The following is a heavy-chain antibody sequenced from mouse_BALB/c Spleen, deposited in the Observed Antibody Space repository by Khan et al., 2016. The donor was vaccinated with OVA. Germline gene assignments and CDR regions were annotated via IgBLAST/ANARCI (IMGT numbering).Heavy chain of an antibody. CDR2: ISSLAYSI. Sequence: EVELVESGGGLVQPGGSRKLSCAASGFTFRDYGMAWVRQAPGKGPEWVAFISSLAYSIYYADTVTGRCTISRENAKNTLYLEMSSLRSEYTALYYCAGSWAMDYWGQGTSVTVSS. CDR1: GFTFRDYG. CDR3: AGSWAMDY. V-gene: IGHV5-15*02. J-gene: IGHJ4*01.